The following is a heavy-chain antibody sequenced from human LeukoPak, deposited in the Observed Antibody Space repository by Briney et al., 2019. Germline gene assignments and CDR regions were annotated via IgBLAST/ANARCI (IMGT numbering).Heavy chain of an antibody. J-gene: IGHJ4*02. Sequence: SGALSLTCDVSGGTISSSNWWSWVRQPPGKGLEWIWEIYHSGSTNYNPSLKSRVTISVDKSKNQFSLKLSSVTAADTAVYYCARVSQVMKNNGYLDYWGQGTLVTVSS. V-gene: IGHV4-4*02. D-gene: IGHD3-22*01. CDR1: GGTISSSNW. CDR2: IYHSGST. CDR3: ARVSQVMKNNGYLDY.